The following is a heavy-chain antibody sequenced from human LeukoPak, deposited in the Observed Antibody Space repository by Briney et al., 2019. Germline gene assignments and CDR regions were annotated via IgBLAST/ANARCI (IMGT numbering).Heavy chain of an antibody. D-gene: IGHD3-22*01. J-gene: IGHJ4*02. CDR2: TSSSGSTI. CDR3: AREKGGWAKTYYYDSSGYSSLDY. Sequence: GGSLRLSCAASGFTFSSYEMNWVRQAPGKGLEWVSYTSSSGSTIYYADSVKGRFTISRDNAKNSLYLQMNSLRAEDTAVYYRAREKGGWAKTYYYDSSGYSSLDYWGQGTLVTVSS. CDR1: GFTFSSYE. V-gene: IGHV3-48*03.